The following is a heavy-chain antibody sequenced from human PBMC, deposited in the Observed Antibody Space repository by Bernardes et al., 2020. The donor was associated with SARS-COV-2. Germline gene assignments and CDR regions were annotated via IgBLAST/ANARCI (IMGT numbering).Heavy chain of an antibody. CDR3: ARDMDGAGTTIDY. Sequence: GSLRLSCAASGFTFSGYWMQWVRQAPGKGLVWVSRINNDGSGTTYADSVKGRFTISRDNAKNTLYLQMNGLRAEDTALYYCARDMDGAGTTIDYWGRGALVTVAS. CDR2: INNDGSGT. J-gene: IGHJ4*02. V-gene: IGHV3-74*03. CDR1: GFTFSGYW. D-gene: IGHD1-7*01.